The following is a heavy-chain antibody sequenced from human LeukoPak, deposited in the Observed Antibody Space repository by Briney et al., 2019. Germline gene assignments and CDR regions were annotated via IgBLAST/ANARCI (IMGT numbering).Heavy chain of an antibody. CDR2: ISSSGSTI. Sequence: PGGSLRLSCAASGFTFSDYYMSWIRQAPGKGLEWVSYISSSGSTIYYADSAKGRFTISRDNAKNSLYLQMNSLRAEDTAVYYCAREPYFTMIVERYWYFDLWGRGTLVTVSS. V-gene: IGHV3-11*01. CDR3: AREPYFTMIVERYWYFDL. CDR1: GFTFSDYY. D-gene: IGHD3-22*01. J-gene: IGHJ2*01.